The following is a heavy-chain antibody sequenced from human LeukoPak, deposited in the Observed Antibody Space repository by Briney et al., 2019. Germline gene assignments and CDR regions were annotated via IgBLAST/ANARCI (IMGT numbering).Heavy chain of an antibody. CDR1: GRSVSSGSYY. CDR3: ARGYCGSASCYGVFDY. V-gene: IGHV4-61*01. J-gene: IGHJ4*02. D-gene: IGHD2-2*01. CDR2: IYDSGST. Sequence: SETLSLTCTVSGRSVSSGSYYWSWIRQPPGKGLEWFGNIYDSGSTNYNPSLKSRVTISVDTSKNQFSLKLSSVTAADTAVYYCARGYCGSASCYGVFDYWGQGTLVTVSS.